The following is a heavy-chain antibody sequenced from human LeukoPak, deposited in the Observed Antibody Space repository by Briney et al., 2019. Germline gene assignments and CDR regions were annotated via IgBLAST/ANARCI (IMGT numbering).Heavy chain of an antibody. CDR2: IYYSGST. CDR3: AREWGVRGPIDY. CDR1: GGPISSYY. J-gene: IGHJ4*02. Sequence: SETLSLTCTVSGGPISSYYWSWIRQPPGKGLEWIGYIYYSGSTNYNPSLKSRVTISVDTSKNQFSLKLSSVTAADTAVYYCAREWGVRGPIDYWGQGTLVTVSS. D-gene: IGHD2-8*01. V-gene: IGHV4-59*01.